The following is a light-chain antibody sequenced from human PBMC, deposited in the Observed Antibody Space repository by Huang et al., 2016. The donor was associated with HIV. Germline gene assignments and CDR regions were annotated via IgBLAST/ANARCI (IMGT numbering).Light chain of an antibody. CDR2: GAS. J-gene: IGKJ1*01. CDR1: QSVSSY. V-gene: IGKV3-11*01. CDR3: QQRKNWPQT. Sequence: EIVLTQSPATLSLSPGERATLSCRASQSVSSYLAWYQQKPGQAPRVLIYGASNRATGIPARFSGSGSGTDFTLTISSLEPEDFAVYYCQQRKNWPQTFGQGTKVEIK.